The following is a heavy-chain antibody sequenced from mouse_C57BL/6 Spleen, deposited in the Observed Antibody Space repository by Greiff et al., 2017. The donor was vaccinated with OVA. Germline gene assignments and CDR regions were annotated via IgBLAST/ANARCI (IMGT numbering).Heavy chain of an antibody. CDR3: ARGYYGSSYENDY. V-gene: IGHV1-54*01. D-gene: IGHD1-1*01. CDR1: GYAFTNYL. CDR2: INPGSGGT. Sequence: QVQLQQSGAELVRPGTSVKVSCKASGYAFTNYLIEWVKQRPGQGPEWIGVINPGSGGTNYNEKFKGKATLTADKSSSTAYMQLSSLTSEDSAVYFCARGYYGSSYENDYWGQGTTLTVSS. J-gene: IGHJ2*01.